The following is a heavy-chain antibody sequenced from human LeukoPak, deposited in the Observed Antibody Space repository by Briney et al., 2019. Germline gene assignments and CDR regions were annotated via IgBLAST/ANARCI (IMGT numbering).Heavy chain of an antibody. CDR2: INTDGRTT. CDR3: GRDVNWNQIDY. D-gene: IGHD1-20*01. Sequence: GGSLTLSCAASAFTFNNHWMHWVRQAPGKGLVWISRINTDGRTTDYADSVKGRFTISRDNAKNTLYLQMNSLRAEDTAVYYCGRDVNWNQIDYWGQGSLVTVSS. V-gene: IGHV3-74*01. CDR1: AFTFNNHW. J-gene: IGHJ4*02.